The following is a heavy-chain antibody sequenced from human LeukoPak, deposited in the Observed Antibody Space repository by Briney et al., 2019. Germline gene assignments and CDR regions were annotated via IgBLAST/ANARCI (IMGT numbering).Heavy chain of an antibody. V-gene: IGHV3-21*01. CDR2: ISSSSSYI. D-gene: IGHD4-17*01. CDR3: ARVQDYGDYGALDY. CDR1: GFTFSSYS. Sequence: TSGGSLRLSCAASGFTFSSYSMNWVRQAPGKGLEWVSSISSSSSYIYYADSVKGRFTISRDNAKNSLYLQMNSLRAEDTAVYYCARVQDYGDYGALDYWAREPWSPSPQ. J-gene: IGHJ4*02.